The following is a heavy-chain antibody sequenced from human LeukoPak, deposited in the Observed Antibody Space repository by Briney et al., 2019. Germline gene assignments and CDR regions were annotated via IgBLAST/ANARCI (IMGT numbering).Heavy chain of an antibody. D-gene: IGHD3-22*01. J-gene: IGHJ4*02. V-gene: IGHV4-59*01. Sequence: PSETLSLTCTVAGGSISSYYWSWIRQPPGKGLEWIGYIYYSGSTNYNPSLKSRVTISVDTSKNQFSLKLSSVTAADTAVYYCARDDSSGYYPFDYWGQGTLVTVSS. CDR1: GGSISSYY. CDR2: IYYSGST. CDR3: ARDDSSGYYPFDY.